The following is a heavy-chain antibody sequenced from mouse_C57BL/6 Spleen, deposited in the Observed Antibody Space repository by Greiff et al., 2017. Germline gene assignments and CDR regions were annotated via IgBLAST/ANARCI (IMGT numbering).Heavy chain of an antibody. CDR1: GFNIKDDY. CDR2: IDPENGDT. CDR3: TTEGFAY. J-gene: IGHJ3*01. Sequence: VQLQQSGAELVRPGASVKLSCTASGFNIKDDYMHWVKQRPEQGLEWIGWIDPENGDTEYASKFQGKATITADTSSNTAYLQLSSLTSEDTSDYYVTTEGFAYWGQGTLVTVSA. V-gene: IGHV14-4*01.